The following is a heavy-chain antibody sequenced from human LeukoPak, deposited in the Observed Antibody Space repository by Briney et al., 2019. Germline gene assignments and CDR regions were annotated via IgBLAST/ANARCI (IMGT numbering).Heavy chain of an antibody. CDR2: INPNSGGT. D-gene: IGHD6-19*01. Sequence: ASVKVSCKASGYTFTGYYMHWVRRAPGQGLEWMGRINPNSGGTSYAQKFQGRVTMTRDTSISTAYMELSRLRSDDTAVYYCASSPSGSGWYVGYWGQGTLVTVSS. CDR1: GYTFTGYY. V-gene: IGHV1-2*06. J-gene: IGHJ4*02. CDR3: ASSPSGSGWYVGY.